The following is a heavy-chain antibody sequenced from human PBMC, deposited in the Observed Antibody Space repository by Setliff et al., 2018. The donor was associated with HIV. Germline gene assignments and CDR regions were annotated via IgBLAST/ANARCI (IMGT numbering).Heavy chain of an antibody. D-gene: IGHD2-2*01. CDR2: IYYSGRA. J-gene: IGHJ6*03. Sequence: SETLSLTCTASGASIRNGFYYWHWIRQPPGKGLEWIGSIYYSGRAHYKSSLKSRVTTSVDTSKNQLSLTLTSVTAADTAVYYCARGSDCDATTCGDYYYMDVWGKGTTVTVSS. CDR1: GASIRNGFYY. V-gene: IGHV4-39*01. CDR3: ARGSDCDATTCGDYYYMDV.